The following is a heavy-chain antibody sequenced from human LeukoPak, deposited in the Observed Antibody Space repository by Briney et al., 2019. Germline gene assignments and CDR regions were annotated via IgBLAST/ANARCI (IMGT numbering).Heavy chain of an antibody. V-gene: IGHV1-69*06. CDR2: IFPIFGTA. CDR3: ARGYYGDRFDY. D-gene: IGHD4-17*01. Sequence: SVKVSCKASGGTFSSYAISWVRQAPGQGLEWMGGIFPIFGTANYAQKFQGRVTITADKSTSTAYMELSSLRSEDTAVYYCARGYYGDRFDYWGQGTLVTVSS. CDR1: GGTFSSYA. J-gene: IGHJ4*02.